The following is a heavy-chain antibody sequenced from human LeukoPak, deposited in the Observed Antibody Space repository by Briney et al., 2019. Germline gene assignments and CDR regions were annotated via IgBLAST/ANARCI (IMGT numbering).Heavy chain of an antibody. D-gene: IGHD1-26*01. Sequence: SETLSLTCTVSGGSISSYYWSWIRQPAGKGLEWIGRIYTSGSTNYNPSLKSRVTISVDTSKNQFSLKLSSVTAADTAVYYCAREGATTFYYYMDVWGKGTTVTISS. CDR2: IYTSGST. CDR3: AREGATTFYYYMDV. V-gene: IGHV4-4*07. J-gene: IGHJ6*03. CDR1: GGSISSYY.